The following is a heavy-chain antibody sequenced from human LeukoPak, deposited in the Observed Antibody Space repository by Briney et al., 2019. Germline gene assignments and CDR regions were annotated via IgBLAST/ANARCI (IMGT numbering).Heavy chain of an antibody. V-gene: IGHV3-21*01. CDR3: ASERYNWNYAFDY. CDR1: GFTFSSYN. J-gene: IGHJ4*02. Sequence: GGSLRLSCAASGFTFSSYNMNWVRQAPGKGLEWVSSISSSGSYIYYADSVKGRFTISRDNAKNSLYLQMNSLRAEDTAVYYCASERYNWNYAFDYWGQGILVTVSS. D-gene: IGHD1-7*01. CDR2: ISSSGSYI.